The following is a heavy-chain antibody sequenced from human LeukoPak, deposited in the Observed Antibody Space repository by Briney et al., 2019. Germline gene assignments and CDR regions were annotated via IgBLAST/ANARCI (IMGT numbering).Heavy chain of an antibody. D-gene: IGHD3-22*01. CDR2: ISSDGNKK. J-gene: IGHJ4*02. V-gene: IGHV3-30*18. CDR3: AKLNPWNYYDRSGYGYYFDY. CDR1: GFTFSSYD. Sequence: GGSLRLSCTASGFTFSSYDMHWVRQAPGKGLEWVAVISSDGNKKYYADSVRGRFTISRDNSKNTLYLQMNSLISEDKAVYYCAKLNPWNYYDRSGYGYYFDYWGQGTLVTVSS.